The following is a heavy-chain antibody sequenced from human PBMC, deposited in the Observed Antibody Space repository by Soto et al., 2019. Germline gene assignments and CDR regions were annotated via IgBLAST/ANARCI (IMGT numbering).Heavy chain of an antibody. CDR1: GGSISSGGYY. D-gene: IGHD2-15*01. V-gene: IGHV4-39*07. CDR2: INHSGST. Sequence: PSETLSLTCAVSGGSISSGGYYWSWIRQPPGKGLEWIGEINHSGSTNYNPSLKSRVTISVDTSKNQFSLRLTSVTAADTAVYYCARAGRELCSGESCYSGLHGMDVWGQGTTVTVSS. CDR3: ARAGRELCSGESCYSGLHGMDV. J-gene: IGHJ6*02.